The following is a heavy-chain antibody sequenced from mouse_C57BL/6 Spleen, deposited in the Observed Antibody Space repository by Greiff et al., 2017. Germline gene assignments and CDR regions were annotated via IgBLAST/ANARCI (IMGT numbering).Heavy chain of an antibody. CDR2: INPYNGGT. J-gene: IGHJ3*01. V-gene: IGHV1-19*01. Sequence: VQLQQSGPVLVKPGASVKMSCKASGYTFTDYYMNWVKQSHGKSLEWIGVINPYNGGTSYNQKFKGKATLTVDKSSSTAYMELNSLTSEDSAVYYCARPPMTTVVATPFAYWGQGTLVTVSA. CDR3: ARPPMTTVVATPFAY. D-gene: IGHD1-1*01. CDR1: GYTFTDYY.